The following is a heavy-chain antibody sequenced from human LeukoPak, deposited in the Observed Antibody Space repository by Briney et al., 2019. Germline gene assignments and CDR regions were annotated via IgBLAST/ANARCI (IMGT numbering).Heavy chain of an antibody. CDR2: ISYIGST. V-gene: IGHV4-59*11. CDR1: GGSISSHY. J-gene: IGHJ3*02. D-gene: IGHD4-17*01. CDR3: ARDLVTVTKGFDI. Sequence: SETLSLTCTVSGGSISSHYWTWIRQPPGKGLEWIGYISYIGSTNYNPSLKNRVTISIDTSKNQFSLKLSSVTAADTAVYYCARDLVTVTKGFDIWGQGTMVSVSS.